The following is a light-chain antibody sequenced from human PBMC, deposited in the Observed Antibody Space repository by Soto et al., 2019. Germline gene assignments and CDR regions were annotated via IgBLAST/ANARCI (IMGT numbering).Light chain of an antibody. CDR1: QSVSRN. J-gene: IGKJ1*01. CDR3: QQYNNWPRM. CDR2: DAS. V-gene: IGKV3-15*01. Sequence: EVVMTQSPATLSVSLGERATLSCRASQSVSRNLAWYQQKPGQAPSLLMFDASTRATGIPARFSGSVSGTEFTLTISSLQSEDFAVYYCQQYNNWPRMFGQGTKVEIK.